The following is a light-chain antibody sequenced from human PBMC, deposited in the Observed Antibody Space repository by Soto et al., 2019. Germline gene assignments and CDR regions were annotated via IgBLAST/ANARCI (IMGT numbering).Light chain of an antibody. CDR3: AAWDDSLNGSYV. CDR2: SNN. J-gene: IGLJ1*01. CDR1: SSNIGSNT. V-gene: IGLV1-44*01. Sequence: QSVLTQPPSASGTPGQRVTISCSGSSSNIGSNTVNWYQQLPGTAPKLLIYSNNQRPSGVPDRFSGSKSGTSASLAISGLQYEDEADYYCAAWDDSLNGSYVFGTGTKSPS.